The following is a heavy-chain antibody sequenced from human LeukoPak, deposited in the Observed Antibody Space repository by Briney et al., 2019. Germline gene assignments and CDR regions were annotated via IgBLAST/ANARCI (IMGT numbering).Heavy chain of an antibody. CDR2: INHSGST. CDR1: GGSFSVYY. J-gene: IGHJ2*01. D-gene: IGHD3-16*01. V-gene: IGHV4-34*01. Sequence: SETLSLTCAVYGGSFSVYYWSWIRQPPGKGLEWIGEINHSGSTNYNPSLKSRVTISVDTSKNQFSLKLSSVTAADTAVYYCAREDPMGDWYFDLWGRGTLVTVSS. CDR3: AREDPMGDWYFDL.